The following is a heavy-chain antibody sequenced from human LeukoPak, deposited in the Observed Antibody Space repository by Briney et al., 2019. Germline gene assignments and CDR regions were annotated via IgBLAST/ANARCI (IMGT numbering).Heavy chain of an antibody. CDR2: IYHSGST. Sequence: PSQTLSLTCTVSGGSISSGGYYWSWIRQPPGKGLEWIGYIYHSGSTYYNPSLKSRVTISVDRSKNQFSLKLSSVTAADTAVYYCARWDHGIASKFDPWGQGSLVTVSS. CDR1: GGSISSGGYY. CDR3: ARWDHGIASKFDP. V-gene: IGHV4-30-2*01. J-gene: IGHJ5*02. D-gene: IGHD6-13*01.